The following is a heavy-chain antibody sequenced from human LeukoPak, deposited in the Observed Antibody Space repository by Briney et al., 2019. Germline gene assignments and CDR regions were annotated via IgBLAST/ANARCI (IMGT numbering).Heavy chain of an antibody. CDR3: ARTRMFGNDAFDI. CDR2: IYYSGST. CDR1: GGSIRSYY. D-gene: IGHD3-10*02. V-gene: IGHV4-59*08. Sequence: PSETLSLNCTVSGGSIRSYYWSWIRQPPGKGLEWIGYIYYSGSTNYNPSLKSRVTISVDTSKNQFSLKLSSVTAADTAVYYCARTRMFGNDAFDIWGQGTMVTVSS. J-gene: IGHJ3*02.